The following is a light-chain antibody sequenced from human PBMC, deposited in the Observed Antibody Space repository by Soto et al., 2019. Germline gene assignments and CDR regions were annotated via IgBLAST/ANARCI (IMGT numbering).Light chain of an antibody. CDR1: SSDVGAYNY. CDR2: EVT. Sequence: QSVLTQPASVSGSPGQSITISCTGTSSDVGAYNYVSWYQQHPGKAPKLIISEVTDRPSGVSNRFSGSESGNTASLTISGLQAEDEADYFCSSYTTTNTLWVFGGGTKLTVL. V-gene: IGLV2-14*01. J-gene: IGLJ3*02. CDR3: SSYTTTNTLWV.